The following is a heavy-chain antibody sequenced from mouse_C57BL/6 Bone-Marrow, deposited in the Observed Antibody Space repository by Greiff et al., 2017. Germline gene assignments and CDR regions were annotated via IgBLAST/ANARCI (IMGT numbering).Heavy chain of an antibody. CDR2: IDPENGDT. CDR1: GFNIKDDY. V-gene: IGHV14-4*01. D-gene: IGHD1-1*01. J-gene: IGHJ4*01. CDR3: TSITTVAYYAMDY. Sequence: VQLQQSGAELVRPGASVKLSCTASGFNIKDDYMHWVKQRPEQGLEWIGWIDPENGDTEYASKFQGKATIPADTSSNTAHLQLSSLTAEDTAVYYCTSITTVAYYAMDYWGQGTSVTVSS.